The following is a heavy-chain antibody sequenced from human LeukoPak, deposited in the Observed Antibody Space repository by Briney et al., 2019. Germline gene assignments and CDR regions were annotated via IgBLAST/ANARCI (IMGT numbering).Heavy chain of an antibody. CDR2: IYYSGST. J-gene: IGHJ3*02. Sequence: SETLSLTCTVPGGSISSYYWSWIRQPPGKGLEWIGYIYYSGSTNYNPSLKSRVTISVDTSKSQFSLKLTSVTAADTAVYYCARSGCSSTSCYGFDIWGQGTMVTVSS. D-gene: IGHD2-2*01. CDR1: GGSISSYY. CDR3: ARSGCSSTSCYGFDI. V-gene: IGHV4-59*01.